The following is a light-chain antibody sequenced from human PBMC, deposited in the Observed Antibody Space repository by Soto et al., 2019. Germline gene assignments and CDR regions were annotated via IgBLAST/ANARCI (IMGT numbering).Light chain of an antibody. Sequence: QSALTQPASVSGSPGQSITISCTGTNSDVGGYNSVSWYQQHPGKVPKIMIYDVNIRPSGVPDRFSGSKSGNTASLTISGLQAEDEADYYCSSYTSITALVFGNGTKVTVL. V-gene: IGLV2-14*03. CDR3: SSYTSITALV. J-gene: IGLJ1*01. CDR2: DVN. CDR1: NSDVGGYNS.